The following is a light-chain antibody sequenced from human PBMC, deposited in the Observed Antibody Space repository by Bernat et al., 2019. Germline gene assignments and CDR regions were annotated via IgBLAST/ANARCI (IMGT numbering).Light chain of an antibody. CDR1: ENVNNY. Sequence: RVTIPFMASENVNNYLHWYQQKPGKAPKLLIYASSTLQSVVPSRFSGSGSGPDYTFTIGSLQPADFATYYCQHSYVTPFTFGPGTNLD. V-gene: IGKV1-39*01. J-gene: IGKJ3*01. CDR2: ASS. CDR3: QHSYVTPFT.